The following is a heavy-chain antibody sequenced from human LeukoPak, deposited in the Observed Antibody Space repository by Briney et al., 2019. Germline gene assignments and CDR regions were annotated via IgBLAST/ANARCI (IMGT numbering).Heavy chain of an antibody. Sequence: SETLSLTCTVSGGSISSSSYYWGWIRQPPGKGLEWIGSIYYSGSTYYNPSLKSRVTISVDTSKNQFSLKLSSVTAADTAVYYCARLQLSRQIFGVVILEGMVVWGQGTLVTVSS. CDR2: IYYSGST. CDR1: GGSISSSSYY. D-gene: IGHD3-3*01. J-gene: IGHJ4*02. CDR3: ARLQLSRQIFGVVILEGMVV. V-gene: IGHV4-39*01.